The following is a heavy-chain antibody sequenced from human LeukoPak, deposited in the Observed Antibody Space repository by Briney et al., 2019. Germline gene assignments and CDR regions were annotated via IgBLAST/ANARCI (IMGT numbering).Heavy chain of an antibody. CDR2: IYHNGST. V-gene: IGHV4-38-2*02. CDR1: GDSISIGYY. CDR3: AVQFTWNDHMLV. Sequence: SETLSLTCTVSGDSISIGYYWGWIRQSPGKGLEWIGSIYHNGSTFNPSLRGRVTLSVDTSKNNFSLKVTSVTAADTAVYYCAVQFTWNDHMLVWGKGTAVTVSS. D-gene: IGHD1-1*01. J-gene: IGHJ6*03.